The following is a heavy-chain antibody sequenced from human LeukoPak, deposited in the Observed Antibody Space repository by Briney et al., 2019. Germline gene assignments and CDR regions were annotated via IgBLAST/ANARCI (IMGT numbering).Heavy chain of an antibody. Sequence: ASVKVSCTASGGTFSSYAISWVRQAPGQGLEWMGGIIPIFGTANYAQKFQGRVTITADESTSTAYMELSSLRSEGTAVYYCARDSMDTAMVGRGYYFDYWGQGTLVTVSS. CDR1: GGTFSSYA. CDR3: ARDSMDTAMVGRGYYFDY. V-gene: IGHV1-69*13. J-gene: IGHJ4*02. D-gene: IGHD5-18*01. CDR2: IIPIFGTA.